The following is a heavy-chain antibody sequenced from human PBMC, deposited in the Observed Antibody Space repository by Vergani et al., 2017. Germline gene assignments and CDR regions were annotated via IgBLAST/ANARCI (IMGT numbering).Heavy chain of an antibody. CDR1: GFSFSYYG. Sequence: QVQLVESGGDVVQPGRSLRLSCAASGFSFSYYGMHWVRQAPGKGLEWVAIISYDGSNKYYRDSVKGRFTISRDNSKNTLYLQMNSRRTEDTAVYYCARSNHNYGESIPNYIDYWGQGTLVTVSS. CDR2: ISYDGSNK. D-gene: IGHD4-17*01. J-gene: IGHJ4*02. V-gene: IGHV3-30*03. CDR3: ARSNHNYGESIPNYIDY.